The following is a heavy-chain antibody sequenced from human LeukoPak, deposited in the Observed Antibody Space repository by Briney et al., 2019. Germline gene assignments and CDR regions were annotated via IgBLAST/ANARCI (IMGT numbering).Heavy chain of an antibody. V-gene: IGHV4-61*02. CDR1: GGSISSGSYY. CDR3: TRGHLVGGWFKYDAFDI. Sequence: SETLSLTCTVSGGSISSGSYYWSWIRQPAGEGLEWIGRIYTSGSTNYNPSLKSRVTISVDTSKNQFSLKLSSVTAADTAVYYCTRGHLVGGWFKYDAFDIWGQGTMVTVSS. J-gene: IGHJ3*02. CDR2: IYTSGST. D-gene: IGHD6-19*01.